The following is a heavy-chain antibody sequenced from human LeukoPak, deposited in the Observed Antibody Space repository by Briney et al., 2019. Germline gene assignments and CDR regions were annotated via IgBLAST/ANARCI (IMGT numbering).Heavy chain of an antibody. CDR1: GFTFSSYW. CDR2: INSDGSST. J-gene: IGHJ1*01. V-gene: IGHV3-74*01. D-gene: IGHD5-24*01. Sequence: AGGSLRPSCAASGFTFSSYWMHWVRQAPGKGLVWVSRINSDGSSTSYADSVKGRFTISRDNAKNTLYLQMNSLRAEDTAVYYCAWGDGYTRAEYFQHWGQGTLVTVSS. CDR3: AWGDGYTRAEYFQH.